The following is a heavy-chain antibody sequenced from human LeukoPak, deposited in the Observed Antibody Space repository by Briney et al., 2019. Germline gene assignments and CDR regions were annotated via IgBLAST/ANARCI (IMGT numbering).Heavy chain of an antibody. CDR3: AREKLSFFDSSGYFDH. V-gene: IGHV3-48*03. D-gene: IGHD3-22*01. J-gene: IGHJ4*02. Sequence: PGGSLRLSCAASGFTFSSYEMNWVRQAPGKGLEWVSSISSSGSAIHYADSVRGRFTISRDNAKNSLFLQMSRLRAEDTAVYYCAREKLSFFDSSGYFDHWGQGTLVTVSS. CDR2: ISSSGSAI. CDR1: GFTFSSYE.